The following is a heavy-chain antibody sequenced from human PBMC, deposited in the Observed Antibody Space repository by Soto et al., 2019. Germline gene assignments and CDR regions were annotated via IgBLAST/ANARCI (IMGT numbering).Heavy chain of an antibody. J-gene: IGHJ4*02. V-gene: IGHV4-39*01. CDR3: ARSIAAGLDY. CDR1: GGSISSSSYY. CDR2: IYYSGST. D-gene: IGHD6-13*01. Sequence: PSETLSLTCTVSGGSISSSSYYWGWIRQPPGKGLEWIGSIYYSGSTYYNPSLKSRVTISVDTSKNQFSLKLSSVTAADTAVYYCARSIAAGLDYWGQGTLVTVSS.